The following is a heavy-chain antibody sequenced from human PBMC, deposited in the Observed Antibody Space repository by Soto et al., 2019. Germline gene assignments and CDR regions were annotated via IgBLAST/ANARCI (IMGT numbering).Heavy chain of an antibody. V-gene: IGHV1-69*01. J-gene: IGHJ6*02. CDR3: ASAPMVRMITARGGYYYYYCMDV. CDR1: GGTFSSYA. Sequence: QVQLVQSGAEVKKPGSSVKVSCKAPGGTFSSYAISWVRQAPGQGLEWMGGIIPIFGTANYAQKFQGRVTITPDESTSTAYMELSSPRSEDTAVYYCASAPMVRMITARGGYYYYYCMDVWGQGTTVTVSS. D-gene: IGHD3-16*01. CDR2: IIPIFGTA.